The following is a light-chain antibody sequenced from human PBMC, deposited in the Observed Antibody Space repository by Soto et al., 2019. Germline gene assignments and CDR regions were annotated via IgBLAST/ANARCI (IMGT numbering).Light chain of an antibody. CDR2: DAS. J-gene: IGKJ1*01. CDR3: QHRSDWPWT. V-gene: IGKV3-11*01. CDR1: QTVGIY. Sequence: EIVLTQSPATLSLSPGERATLSCRASQTVGIYLAWYQQKPGQAPRLLIYDASNRATGIPARFSGRGSWTDFTLTISSLEPEDFAIYYYQHRSDWPWTYGQGTKVESK.